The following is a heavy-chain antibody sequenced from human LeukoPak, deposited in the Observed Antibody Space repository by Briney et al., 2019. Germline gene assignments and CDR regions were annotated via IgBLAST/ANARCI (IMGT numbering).Heavy chain of an antibody. CDR3: AKAGHYGSGSYYSDY. D-gene: IGHD3-10*01. CDR1: GFTFSNYA. V-gene: IGHV3-23*01. Sequence: GGSLRLSCAASGFTFSNYAISWVRQAPGKGLEWVSTISGSGTTTYYVDSVKGRFTVSRDNSKNTLYLQMSSLRAGDTAVYYCAKAGHYGSGSYYSDYWGRGTLVTVSP. CDR2: ISGSGTTT. J-gene: IGHJ4*02.